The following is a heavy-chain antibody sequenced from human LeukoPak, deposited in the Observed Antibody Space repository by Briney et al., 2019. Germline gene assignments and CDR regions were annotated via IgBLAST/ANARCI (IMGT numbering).Heavy chain of an antibody. J-gene: IGHJ4*02. CDR2: IKQDGSKK. Sequence: GGSLRLSCAVFGSGFPFSNAWMTWVRQAPGKGLEWVANIKQDGSKKSYVDSVKGRFTISRDNAKNSLYLQMNSLRAEDTAIYYCTRVGYIDGGIDYWGQGTLVTVSS. D-gene: IGHD5-24*01. CDR1: GFPFSNAW. V-gene: IGHV3-7*04. CDR3: TRVGYIDGGIDY.